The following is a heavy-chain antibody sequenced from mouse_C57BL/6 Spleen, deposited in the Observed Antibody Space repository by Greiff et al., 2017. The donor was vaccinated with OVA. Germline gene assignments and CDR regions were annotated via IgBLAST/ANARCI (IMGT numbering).Heavy chain of an antibody. J-gene: IGHJ4*01. CDR3: ATELYGSSYGGYAMDY. D-gene: IGHD1-1*01. V-gene: IGHV1-52*01. CDR2: IDPSDSET. Sequence: VQLQQPGAELVRPGSSVKLSCKASGYTFTSYWMHWVKQRPIQGLEWIGNIDPSDSETHYNQKFKDKATLTVDKSSSTAYMQLSSLTSEDSAVYYCATELYGSSYGGYAMDYWGQGTSVTVST. CDR1: GYTFTSYW.